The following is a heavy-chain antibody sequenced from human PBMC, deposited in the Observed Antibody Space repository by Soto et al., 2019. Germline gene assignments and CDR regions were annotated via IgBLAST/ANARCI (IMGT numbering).Heavy chain of an antibody. Sequence: QVQLVESGGGVVQPGRSLRLSCAASGFTFSSYGIHWVRQAPGKGLQWVAVIWYDGSNKYYADSVKGRFTISRDNSKNTLYLQMNSLRAEDTAVYYCARRWGYDAFDIWGQGTVVTVSS. CDR1: GFTFSSYG. CDR2: IWYDGSNK. J-gene: IGHJ3*02. CDR3: ARRWGYDAFDI. D-gene: IGHD3-16*01. V-gene: IGHV3-33*01.